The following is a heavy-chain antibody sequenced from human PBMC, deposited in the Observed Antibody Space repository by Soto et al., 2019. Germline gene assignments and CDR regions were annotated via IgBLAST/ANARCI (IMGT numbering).Heavy chain of an antibody. CDR3: AKFKVTSPGYYYGMDV. Sequence: HPGGSLRLSCAASGFTFSSYAMSWVRQAPGKGLEWVSAISGSGGSTYYADSVKGRFTISRDNSKNTLYLQMNSLRAEDTAVYYCAKFKVTSPGYYYGMDVWGQGTTVTVSS. D-gene: IGHD2-21*02. V-gene: IGHV3-23*01. CDR2: ISGSGGST. CDR1: GFTFSSYA. J-gene: IGHJ6*02.